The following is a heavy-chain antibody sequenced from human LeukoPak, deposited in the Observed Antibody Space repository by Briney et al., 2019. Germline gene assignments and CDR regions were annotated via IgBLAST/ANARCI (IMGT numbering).Heavy chain of an antibody. J-gene: IGHJ4*02. V-gene: IGHV3-7*03. CDR1: GFTFSSYW. CDR3: ARDRDAGYSSGWSDY. D-gene: IGHD6-19*01. CDR2: IKQDGSEK. Sequence: PGGALRLSCGASGFTFSSYWMSWGRQGPGKGLEGVANIKQDGSEKYYVDSVKGRFTISRDNAKNSLYLQMNSLRAEDTAVYYCARDRDAGYSSGWSDYWGQGTLVTVSS.